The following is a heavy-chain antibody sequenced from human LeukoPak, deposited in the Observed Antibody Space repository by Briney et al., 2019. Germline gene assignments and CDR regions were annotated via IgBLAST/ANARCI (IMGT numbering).Heavy chain of an antibody. J-gene: IGHJ5*02. CDR2: ISNDGGGT. V-gene: IGHV3-23*01. CDR3: AKGSSGYFADL. Sequence: PGGSLRLSCAASGFTFNNYGLIWVRQAPGKGLEWVAAISNDGGGTMYATFVEGRFTISRDNSKNTLFLQMNSLRAEYMALYYCAKGSSGYFADLWGQGTLVTVSS. CDR1: GFTFNNYG. D-gene: IGHD3-22*01.